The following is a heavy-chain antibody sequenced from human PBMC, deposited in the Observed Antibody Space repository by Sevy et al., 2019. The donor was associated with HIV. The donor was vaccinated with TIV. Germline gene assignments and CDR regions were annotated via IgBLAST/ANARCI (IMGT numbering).Heavy chain of an antibody. CDR2: IWYDGSNK. CDR1: GFTFSSYG. CDR3: AGEWGGVGATTNFDY. J-gene: IGHJ4*02. D-gene: IGHD1-26*01. Sequence: GGSLRLSCAASGFTFSSYGMHWVRQAPGKGLEWVAVIWYDGSNKYYADSVKGRFTISRDNSKNTLYLQMNSLRAEDRAVYYCAGEWGGVGATTNFDYWGQGTLVTVSS. V-gene: IGHV3-33*01.